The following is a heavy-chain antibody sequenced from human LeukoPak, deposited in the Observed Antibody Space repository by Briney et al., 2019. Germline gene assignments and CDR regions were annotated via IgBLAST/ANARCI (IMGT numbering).Heavy chain of an antibody. J-gene: IGHJ4*02. CDR2: INQDGTEK. D-gene: IGHD3-22*01. CDR3: ARYYYDSSGYYYFDY. CDR1: EFTFTTYW. Sequence: PGGSLRLSCAASEFTFTTYWMSWVRQAPGKGLEWVANINQDGTEKYYVDSVKGRFTISRDNAKNSVYLQMNSLRVEDTAVYSCARYYYDSSGYYYFDYWGQGTLVTVSS. V-gene: IGHV3-7*01.